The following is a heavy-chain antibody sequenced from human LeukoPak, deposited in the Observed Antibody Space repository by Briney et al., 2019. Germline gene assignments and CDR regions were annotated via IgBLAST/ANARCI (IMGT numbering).Heavy chain of an antibody. CDR1: GGTFSSYA. Sequence: SVKVSCKASGGTFSSYAISWVRQAPGQGLEWMGRIIPILGIANYAQKFQGRVTITADKSTSTVYMELSSLRSEDTAVYYCARETTGTGLDYWGQGTLVTVSS. D-gene: IGHD1-1*01. CDR2: IIPILGIA. V-gene: IGHV1-69*04. J-gene: IGHJ4*02. CDR3: ARETTGTGLDY.